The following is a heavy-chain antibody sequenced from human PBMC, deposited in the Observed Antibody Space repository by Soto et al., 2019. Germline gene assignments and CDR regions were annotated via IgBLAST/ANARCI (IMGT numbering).Heavy chain of an antibody. CDR3: ARRRGKGRYYYGMDV. J-gene: IGHJ6*02. Sequence: PGGSLRLSCAASGFTFSSYAMSWVRQAPGKGLEWVSVISGSGDSTYYADSVRGRFTISRDNSKNTLYLQMNSLRAADTAVYYCARRRGKGRYYYGMDVWGQGTTVTVSS. V-gene: IGHV3-23*01. CDR2: ISGSGDST. CDR1: GFTFSSYA.